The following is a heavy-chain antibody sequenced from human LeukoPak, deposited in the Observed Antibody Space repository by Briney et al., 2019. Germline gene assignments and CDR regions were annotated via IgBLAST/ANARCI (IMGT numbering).Heavy chain of an antibody. CDR1: GFAVSTTH. D-gene: IGHD4-17*01. V-gene: IGHV3-53*01. CDR2: IYSGGSI. CDR3: ARGSRVTTRLDAFDI. Sequence: GALKPSRSTFGFAVSTTHKSWVRQTPGKGVEGVFTIYSGGSIYYADSVKGRFTISRDNSKNTLYLQMNSLRAEDTAVYYCARGSRVTTRLDAFDIWGQGTMVTVSS. J-gene: IGHJ3*02.